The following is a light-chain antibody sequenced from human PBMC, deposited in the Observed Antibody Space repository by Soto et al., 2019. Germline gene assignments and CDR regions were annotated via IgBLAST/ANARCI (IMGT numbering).Light chain of an antibody. V-gene: IGKV4-1*01. CDR1: QSVAYTSNKKTY. CDR3: QQYYSPLWT. Sequence: DIVMTQSPDSLAVSLGERATINCKSSQSVAYTSNKKTYVAWYQQKAGQPPKLLLYWSSTRASGVPDRFRGSGSATDFTLTISSLQAEDVAVYYCQQYYSPLWTFGQGTKVHIK. CDR2: WSS. J-gene: IGKJ1*01.